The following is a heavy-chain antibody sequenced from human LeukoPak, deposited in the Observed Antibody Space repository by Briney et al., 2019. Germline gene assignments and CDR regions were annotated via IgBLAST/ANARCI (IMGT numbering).Heavy chain of an antibody. V-gene: IGHV4-4*09. CDR1: GGSISSYY. J-gene: IGHJ4*02. CDR3: ARHFPLNNSPSLPSFDY. Sequence: SETQSLTCTVSGGSISSYYWSWIRQPPGKGLEWIGYIYTSGSTNYNPSLKSRVTISVDTSKNQFSLKLSSVTAADTAVYYCARHFPLNNSPSLPSFDYWGQGTLVTVPS. CDR2: IYTSGST. D-gene: IGHD1/OR15-1a*01.